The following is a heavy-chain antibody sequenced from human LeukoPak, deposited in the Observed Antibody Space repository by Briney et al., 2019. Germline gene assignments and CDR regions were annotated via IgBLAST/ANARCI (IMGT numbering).Heavy chain of an antibody. CDR2: IKQDGSEK. CDR1: GFTFSSYW. V-gene: IGHV3-7*03. Sequence: GGSLRLSCAASGFTFSSYWMSWARQAPGKGLEWVANIKQDGSEKYYVDSVKGRFTISRDNSKNTLYMQMNSLRAEDTAVYYCAVPFRAIWGQGTLVTVSS. J-gene: IGHJ4*02. CDR3: AVPFRAI.